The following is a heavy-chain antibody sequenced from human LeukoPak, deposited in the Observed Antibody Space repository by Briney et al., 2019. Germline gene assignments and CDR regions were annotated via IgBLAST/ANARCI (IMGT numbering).Heavy chain of an antibody. J-gene: IGHJ3*02. V-gene: IGHV3-33*01. Sequence: GRSLRLSCAASGFTFSNYGMHWVRQAPGKGLEWVAVIWYDGNNKNYADSVKGRFTISRDNSKNTLYLQMNSLRAEDTAVYYCARNYASGRGSDALDIWGQGTMVTVSS. CDR1: GFTFSNYG. CDR3: ARNYASGRGSDALDI. CDR2: IWYDGNNK. D-gene: IGHD3-10*01.